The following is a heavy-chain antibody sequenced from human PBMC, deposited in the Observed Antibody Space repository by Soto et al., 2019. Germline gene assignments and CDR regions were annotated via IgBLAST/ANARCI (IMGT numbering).Heavy chain of an antibody. CDR3: ASITAMLTHFDY. D-gene: IGHD5-18*01. V-gene: IGHV4-39*01. CDR2: IYYSGST. J-gene: IGHJ4*02. CDR1: GGSISSNTYY. Sequence: QLQLQESGPGLVKPSETLSLTCTVSGGSISSNTYYWGWIRQPPGKGLEWIGSIYYSGSTYYNPSLKSRITRAVDTSKNQVSLKLSSVTAADTAVYYCASITAMLTHFDYWGQGTLVTVSS.